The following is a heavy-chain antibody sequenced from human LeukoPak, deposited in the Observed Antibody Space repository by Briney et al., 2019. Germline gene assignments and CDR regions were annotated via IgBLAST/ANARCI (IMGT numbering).Heavy chain of an antibody. J-gene: IGHJ4*02. V-gene: IGHV3-7*01. CDR1: GFTFSYHW. Sequence: GGSLTLSCAASGFTFSYHWMTWVRQAPGKGLEWVANIKNDGAVKNYVDSVKGRFTISRDNAKNSLYLQMNSLRAEDTAVYYCARDLAGGPQVDYWGQGTLVTVSS. D-gene: IGHD3-16*01. CDR3: ARDLAGGPQVDY. CDR2: IKNDGAVK.